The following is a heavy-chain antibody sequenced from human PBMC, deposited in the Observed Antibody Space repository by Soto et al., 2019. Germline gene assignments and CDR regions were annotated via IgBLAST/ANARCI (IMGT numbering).Heavy chain of an antibody. D-gene: IGHD6-19*01. CDR3: ASLGQPPAVTTTHY. CDR1: GFTFSSHA. V-gene: IGHV3-30-3*01. J-gene: IGHJ4*02. CDR2: ISYDGSNK. Sequence: PGGYPGLSCAASGFTFSSHAMHWVRQAPGKGLEWVAVISYDGSNKYYADSVKGRFTISRGNSQNTLYVEMTSLSAEDPAVYYFASLGQPPAVTTTHYRGQGLWVSVS.